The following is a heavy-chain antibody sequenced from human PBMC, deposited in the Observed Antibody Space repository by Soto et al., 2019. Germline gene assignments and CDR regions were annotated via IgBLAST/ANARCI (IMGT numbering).Heavy chain of an antibody. CDR3: AKAGYDFWSGYYYFDY. J-gene: IGHJ4*02. Sequence: GGSLRLSCAASGFTFSSYAMSWVRQAPGKGLEWVSAISGSGGSTYYADSVKGRFTISRDNSKNTLYLQMNSLRAEDTAVYYCAKAGYDFWSGYYYFDYWGQGTLVTVSS. CDR1: GFTFSSYA. D-gene: IGHD3-3*01. CDR2: ISGSGGST. V-gene: IGHV3-23*01.